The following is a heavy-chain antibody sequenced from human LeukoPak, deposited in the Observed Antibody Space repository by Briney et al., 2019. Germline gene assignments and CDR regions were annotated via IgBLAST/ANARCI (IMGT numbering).Heavy chain of an antibody. CDR2: ISWNSGSI. J-gene: IGHJ3*02. CDR1: GFTFDDYA. D-gene: IGHD1-26*01. CDR3: AKDVVGARFDAFDI. V-gene: IGHV3-9*03. Sequence: AGGSLRLSCAASGFTFDDYAMHWVRQAPGKGLEWVSGISWNSGSIGYADSVKGRFTISRDNAKNSLYLQMNSLRAEDMALYYCAKDVVGARFDAFDIWGQGTMVTVSS.